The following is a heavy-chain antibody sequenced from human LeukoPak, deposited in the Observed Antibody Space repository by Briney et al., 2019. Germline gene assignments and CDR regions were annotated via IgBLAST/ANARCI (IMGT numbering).Heavy chain of an antibody. CDR1: GITFSSYW. Sequence: GGSLRLSCAGSGITFSSYWMHWVRQAPGKGLVWVSRINSDGRSTNYADSVKGRFTISRDNAKNTLYLQMSSLRAEDTAVYYCARVLKGYCTNGVCNGFDYWGQGTLVTVSS. D-gene: IGHD2-8*01. V-gene: IGHV3-74*01. J-gene: IGHJ4*02. CDR3: ARVLKGYCTNGVCNGFDY. CDR2: INSDGRST.